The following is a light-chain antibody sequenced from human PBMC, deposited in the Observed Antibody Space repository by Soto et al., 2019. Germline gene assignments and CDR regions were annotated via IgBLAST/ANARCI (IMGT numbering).Light chain of an antibody. Sequence: DIQMTQSPSTLSASIGDRVTITCRASQSVNSWLAWYQQKSGKAPKLLIYKASSLEDGVPSRFSGSGSGTEFTLTISSLQPEDFATYYCQQYDDYRTFGQGTKVEIK. CDR2: KAS. J-gene: IGKJ1*01. CDR3: QQYDDYRT. V-gene: IGKV1-5*03. CDR1: QSVNSW.